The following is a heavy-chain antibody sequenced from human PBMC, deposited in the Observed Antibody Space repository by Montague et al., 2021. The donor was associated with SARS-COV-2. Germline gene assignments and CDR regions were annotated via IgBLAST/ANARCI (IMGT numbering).Heavy chain of an antibody. J-gene: IGHJ4*02. Sequence: SETLSLTCTVSGASISSSENSWGWIRQSPGKGLDWFGSIFYSGTTYFNPSLRSRIAISVDTSKNQFSLKVTSVTAADTAVYYCARHVTFGGVVVALDYWGQGHLVSVSS. CDR3: ARHVTFGGVVVALDY. CDR1: GASISSSENS. CDR2: IFYSGTT. D-gene: IGHD3-16*02. V-gene: IGHV4-39*01.